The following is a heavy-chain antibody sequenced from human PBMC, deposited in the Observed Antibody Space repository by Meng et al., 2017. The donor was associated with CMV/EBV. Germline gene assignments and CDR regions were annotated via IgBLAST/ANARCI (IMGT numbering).Heavy chain of an antibody. CDR3: ARSMPYDFWSGYANYYYYGMDV. CDR2: INPSGGST. D-gene: IGHD3-3*01. V-gene: IGHV1-46*01. J-gene: IGHJ6*02. CDR1: GYTFTSYY. Sequence: ASVKVSCKASGYTFTSYYMHWVRQAPGQGLEWMGIINPSGGSTSYAQKFQGRVTMTRDTSKNQFSLKLSSVTAADTAVYYCARSMPYDFWSGYANYYYYGMDVWGQGTTVTVSS.